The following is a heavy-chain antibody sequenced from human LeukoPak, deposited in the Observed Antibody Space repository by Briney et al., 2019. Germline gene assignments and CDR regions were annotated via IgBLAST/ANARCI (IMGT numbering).Heavy chain of an antibody. CDR3: AREPNLYFDY. CDR2: ISSSGTTI. Sequence: GGSLRLSCAASGFTFSTYEMNWVRQAPGKGLEWVSYISSSGTTIYYADPVKGRFTISRHNAKNSLYLQMNSLRAEDTALYYCAREPNLYFDYWGQGTLVTVSS. J-gene: IGHJ4*02. D-gene: IGHD1-14*01. V-gene: IGHV3-48*03. CDR1: GFTFSTYE.